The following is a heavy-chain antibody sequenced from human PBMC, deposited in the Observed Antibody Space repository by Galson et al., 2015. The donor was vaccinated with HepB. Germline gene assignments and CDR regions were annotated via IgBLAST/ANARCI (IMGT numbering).Heavy chain of an antibody. CDR3: ARVWGGFGNDTFDI. D-gene: IGHD3-10*01. V-gene: IGHV3-53*01. J-gene: IGHJ3*02. Sequence: PLRLSCAASGFIVSRNYMTWVRQAPGRGLEWVSIIYSAGNTNYADSVKGRFTTSRDNSKNTVYLQMNSLRVEDTAVYYCARVWGGFGNDTFDIWGQGTMVTVSS. CDR2: IYSAGNT. CDR1: GFIVSRNY.